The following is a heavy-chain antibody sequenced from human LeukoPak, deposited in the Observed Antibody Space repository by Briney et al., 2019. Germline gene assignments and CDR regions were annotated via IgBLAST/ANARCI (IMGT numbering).Heavy chain of an antibody. CDR1: GFTFSDYY. CDR3: ARVAMSGPTGWFDS. Sequence: GGSLRLSCAASGFTFSDYYMSWVRQAPGKGLEWVSYISSSSSTIYYADSVKGRFTISRDNAKNSLYLQMSSLRAEDTAVYYCARVAMSGPTGWFDSWGQGTLVIVSS. V-gene: IGHV3-11*04. J-gene: IGHJ5*01. D-gene: IGHD3-10*01. CDR2: ISSSSSTI.